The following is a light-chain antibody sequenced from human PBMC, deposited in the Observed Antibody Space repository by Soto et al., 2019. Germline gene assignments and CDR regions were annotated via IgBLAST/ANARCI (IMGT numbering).Light chain of an antibody. Sequence: QSVLTQPPAASGTPGQRLDISCSGSDSNIGSNTVNWYQQLPGTAPKLLIYTNFQRPSGVPGRFSGSKSVTSASLAISGLQPEDEAYYYCAAWDDSLNGYVFGTGTKVTVL. CDR1: DSNIGSNT. CDR2: TNF. V-gene: IGLV1-44*01. J-gene: IGLJ1*01. CDR3: AAWDDSLNGYV.